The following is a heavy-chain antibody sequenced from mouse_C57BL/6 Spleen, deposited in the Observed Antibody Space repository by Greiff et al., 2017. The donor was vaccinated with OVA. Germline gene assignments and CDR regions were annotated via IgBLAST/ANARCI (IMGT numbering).Heavy chain of an antibody. CDR1: GYTFTSYW. CDR3: ARFYYDGSSGDWYFDV. V-gene: IGHV1-55*01. Sequence: VQLQQPGAELVKPGASVKMSCKASGYTFTSYWITWVKQRPGQGLEWIGDIYPGSGSTNYNEKFKSKATLTVDTSSSTAYMQLSSLTSEDSAVYYCARFYYDGSSGDWYFDVWGTGTTVTVSA. J-gene: IGHJ1*03. CDR2: IYPGSGST. D-gene: IGHD1-1*01.